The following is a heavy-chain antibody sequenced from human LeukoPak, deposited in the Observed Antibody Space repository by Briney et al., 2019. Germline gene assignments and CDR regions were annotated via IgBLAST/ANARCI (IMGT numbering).Heavy chain of an antibody. CDR3: ARDRVPYYYGSGRPYYYGMDV. Sequence: GGSLRLSCAASGFTFSSYSMNWVRQAPGKGLEWVSSISSSSSYIYYADSVKGRFTISRDNAKNSLYLQMNSLRAEDTAVYYCARDRVPYYYGSGRPYYYGMDVWGKGTTVTVSS. CDR1: GFTFSSYS. J-gene: IGHJ6*04. V-gene: IGHV3-21*01. CDR2: ISSSSSYI. D-gene: IGHD3-10*01.